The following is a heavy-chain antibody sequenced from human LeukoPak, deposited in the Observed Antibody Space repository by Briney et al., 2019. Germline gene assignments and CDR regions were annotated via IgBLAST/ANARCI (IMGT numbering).Heavy chain of an antibody. J-gene: IGHJ6*03. CDR1: GFTFSNVW. CDR3: ARQNVWSGYYDYYYMDV. D-gene: IGHD3-3*01. Sequence: GSLRLSCAPSGFTFSNVWMSWIRQPPGKGLEWIGEINHSGSTNYNPSLKSRVTISVDTSKNQSSLKLSSVTAADTAVYYCARQNVWSGYYDYYYMDVWGKGTTVTVSS. CDR2: INHSGST. V-gene: IGHV4-34*01.